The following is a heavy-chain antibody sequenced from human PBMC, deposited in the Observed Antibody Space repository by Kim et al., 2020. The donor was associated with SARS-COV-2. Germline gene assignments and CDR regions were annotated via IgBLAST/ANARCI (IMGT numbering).Heavy chain of an antibody. CDR1: GFRFSEYD. V-gene: IGHV3-11*05. D-gene: IGHD2-2*02. J-gene: IGHJ6*02. Sequence: GGSLRLSCAASGFRFSEYDMNWVRQAPGKGLEWLSSVSTSSTYTNYADSVRGRFIISRDNARDSLSLQMDSLRPEDTAGHYCARDPYNSYSMDSWGHVTT. CDR3: ARDPYNSYSMDS. CDR2: VSTSSTYT.